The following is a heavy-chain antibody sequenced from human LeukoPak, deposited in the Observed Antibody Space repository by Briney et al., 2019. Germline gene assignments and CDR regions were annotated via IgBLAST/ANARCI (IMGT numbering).Heavy chain of an antibody. CDR3: ARATTSSGWTRAEYFQH. J-gene: IGHJ1*01. CDR2: INHSGST. CDR1: GGSFSGYY. Sequence: SETLSLTCAVYGGSFSGYYWSWIRQPPGKGLEWSGEINHSGSTNYNPSLKSRVTISVDTSKNQFSLKLSSVTAADTAVYYCARATTSSGWTRAEYFQHWGQGTLVTVSS. V-gene: IGHV4-34*01. D-gene: IGHD6-19*01.